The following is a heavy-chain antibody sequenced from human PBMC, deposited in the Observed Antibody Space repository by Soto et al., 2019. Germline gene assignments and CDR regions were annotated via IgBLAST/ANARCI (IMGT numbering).Heavy chain of an antibody. Sequence: XVSLRLSCAASGFTFSSYAMSWVRQAPGKGLEWVSAISGSGGSTYYADSVKGRFTISRDNSKNTLYLQMNSLRAEDTAVYYCAKDLLGWLQLAPFDIWGQGTMVTVPS. CDR3: AKDLLGWLQLAPFDI. J-gene: IGHJ3*02. CDR1: GFTFSSYA. V-gene: IGHV3-23*01. D-gene: IGHD5-12*01. CDR2: ISGSGGST.